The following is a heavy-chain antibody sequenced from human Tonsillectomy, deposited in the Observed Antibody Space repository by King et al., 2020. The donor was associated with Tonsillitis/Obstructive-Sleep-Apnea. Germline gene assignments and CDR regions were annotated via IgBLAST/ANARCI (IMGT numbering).Heavy chain of an antibody. J-gene: IGHJ6*03. CDR1: GYTFTTYY. CDR2: INPGTDST. Sequence: HVQLVQSGAEVKKPGASVKVSCKASGYTFTTYYIHWVRQAPGQGLEWMGIINPGTDSTNYAQKFQGRITMTRDTSTSTVYMELISLRSEDAAVYYCARSYFWYMDVWGKGTTVTVSS. V-gene: IGHV1-46*01. CDR3: ARSYFWYMDV.